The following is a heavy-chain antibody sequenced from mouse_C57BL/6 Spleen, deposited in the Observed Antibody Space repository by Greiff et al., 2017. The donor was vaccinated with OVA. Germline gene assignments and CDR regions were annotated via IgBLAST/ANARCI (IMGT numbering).Heavy chain of an antibody. CDR3: ARGGSSYVGWYFDV. V-gene: IGHV1-62-3*01. D-gene: IGHD1-1*01. J-gene: IGHJ1*03. Sequence: QVQLKQPGAELVKPGASVKLSCKASGYTFTSYWMHWVKQRPGRGLEWIGRIDPNSGSTNYNEKFKGKATFTADTSSNTAYMQLSSLTTEDSAIYYCARGGSSYVGWYFDVWGTGTTVTVSS. CDR1: GYTFTSYW. CDR2: IDPNSGST.